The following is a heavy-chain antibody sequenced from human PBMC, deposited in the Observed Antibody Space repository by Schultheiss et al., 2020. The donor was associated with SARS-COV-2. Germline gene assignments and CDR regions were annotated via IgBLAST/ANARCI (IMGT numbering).Heavy chain of an antibody. V-gene: IGHV3-23*01. CDR2: ISGSGGST. CDR1: GFTFSSYA. CDR3: AKNGYYYDSSCYYPPFDY. D-gene: IGHD3-22*01. J-gene: IGHJ4*02. Sequence: GGSLRLSCAASGFTFSSYAMSWVRQAPGKGLEWVSAISGSGGSTYYADSVKGRFTISRDNAKNTLYLQMNSLRAEDTAVYYCAKNGYYYDSSCYYPPFDYWGQGTLVTVSS.